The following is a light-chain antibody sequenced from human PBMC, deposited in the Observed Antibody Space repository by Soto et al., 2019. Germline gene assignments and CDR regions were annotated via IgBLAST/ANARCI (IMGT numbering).Light chain of an antibody. CDR3: QQYNNWTWT. V-gene: IGKV3-15*01. Sequence: EIVLTQSPVILSLSPGERATLSCRASESVGTYLAWYQQRSGQAPRLLIYGASTRATGIPARFSGTGSGTEFTLTISSLQSEDFAVYYCQQYNNWTWTFGQGTKVDIK. CDR1: ESVGTY. J-gene: IGKJ1*01. CDR2: GAS.